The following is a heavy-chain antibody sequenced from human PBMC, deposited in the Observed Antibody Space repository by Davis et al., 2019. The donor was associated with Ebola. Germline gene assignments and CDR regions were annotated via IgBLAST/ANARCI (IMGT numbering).Heavy chain of an antibody. Sequence: GESLKISCAASGFVFRNYVMSWDRQAPGKGLEWVSTLGTSADTYYADSVKGRFTISRDNSKNTLYLQMNGLRVEDTAIYYCAKDTSNIWFDMWGQGTNVTVSS. CDR2: LGTSADT. CDR1: GFVFRNYV. D-gene: IGHD2-2*01. V-gene: IGHV3-23*01. CDR3: AKDTSNIWFDM. J-gene: IGHJ3*02.